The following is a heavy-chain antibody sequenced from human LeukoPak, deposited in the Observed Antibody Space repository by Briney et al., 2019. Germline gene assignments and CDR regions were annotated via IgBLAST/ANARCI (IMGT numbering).Heavy chain of an antibody. CDR2: IFYTGST. V-gene: IGHV4-39*01. D-gene: IGHD1-14*01. CDR3: ARLNKPGWFDP. Sequence: SETLSLTCTVSGGSISSSNYYWAWIRQPPGKGLEWIGNIFYTGSTYCNPSLKSRVTISVDTSKNQFSLKLSSVTAADTAVYYCARLNKPGWFDPWGQGTLVTVSS. CDR1: GGSISSSNYY. J-gene: IGHJ5*02.